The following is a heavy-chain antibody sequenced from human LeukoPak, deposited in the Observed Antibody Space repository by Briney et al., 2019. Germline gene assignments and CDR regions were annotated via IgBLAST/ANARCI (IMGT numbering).Heavy chain of an antibody. Sequence: ETLSLTCAVSDGSISSNNWWSWVRQAPGKGLEWVSQISDIGYTYYADSVKGRFTISRDNSKNTLYLQMSSLRAEDTAVYYCAKEVSSSWSYWGQGTPVTVSS. V-gene: IGHV3-23*01. J-gene: IGHJ4*02. CDR2: ISDIGYT. CDR1: DGSISSNN. D-gene: IGHD6-13*01. CDR3: AKEVSSSWSY.